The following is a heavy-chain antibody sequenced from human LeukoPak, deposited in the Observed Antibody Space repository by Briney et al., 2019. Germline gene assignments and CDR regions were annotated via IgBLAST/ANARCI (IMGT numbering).Heavy chain of an antibody. Sequence: SETLSLTCTVSGGSISSNSYFWGWIRQPPGKGLEWIGIIHYIGSIYYSPSLKSRLSISIDTSKNQFSLKLSSVTAADTAVYYCASQKTLVRGAIRLFDASDIWGQGTVVTVSS. CDR3: ASQKTLVRGAIRLFDASDI. CDR1: GGSISSNSYF. D-gene: IGHD3-10*01. J-gene: IGHJ3*02. CDR2: IHYIGSI. V-gene: IGHV4-39*01.